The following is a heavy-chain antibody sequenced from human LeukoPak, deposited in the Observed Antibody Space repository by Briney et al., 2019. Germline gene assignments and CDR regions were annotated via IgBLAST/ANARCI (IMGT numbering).Heavy chain of an antibody. CDR3: AREGSSSCYLRNWFDP. J-gene: IGHJ5*02. V-gene: IGHV4-59*12. CDR2: IYYSGST. D-gene: IGHD6-13*01. Sequence: PSETLSLTCTVSGGSISSYYWSWIRQPPGKGLEWIGYIYYSGSTNYNPSLKSRVTISVDTSKNQFSLKLSSVTAADTAVYYCAREGSSSCYLRNWFDPWGQGTLVTVSS. CDR1: GGSISSYY.